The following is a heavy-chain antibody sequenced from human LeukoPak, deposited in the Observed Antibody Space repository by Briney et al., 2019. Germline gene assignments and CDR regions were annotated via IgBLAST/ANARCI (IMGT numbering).Heavy chain of an antibody. Sequence: PSETLSLTCAVSGGSISSSNWWSWVRQPPGKGLEWVSAISGSGGSTYYADSVKGRFTISRDNSKNTLYLQMNSLRAEDTAVYYCARDFRNTMIVVGYYFDYWGQGALVTVSS. CDR1: GGSISSSN. J-gene: IGHJ4*02. V-gene: IGHV3-23*01. D-gene: IGHD3-22*01. CDR2: ISGSGGST. CDR3: ARDFRNTMIVVGYYFDY.